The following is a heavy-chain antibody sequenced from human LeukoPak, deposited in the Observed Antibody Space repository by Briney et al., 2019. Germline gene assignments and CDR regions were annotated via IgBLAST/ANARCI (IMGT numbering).Heavy chain of an antibody. D-gene: IGHD3-16*01. CDR3: TRRLDD. V-gene: IGHV3-23*01. J-gene: IGHJ4*02. CDR1: RFQFSSYA. Sequence: GGSLRLSCVASRFQFSSYAMSWVRQAPGKGLEWVSVISGSGGSTYYADSVKGRFTISRDNAQNSLYLQMNGLRAEDTAVYYCTRRLDDWGQGTLVTVSS. CDR2: ISGSGGST.